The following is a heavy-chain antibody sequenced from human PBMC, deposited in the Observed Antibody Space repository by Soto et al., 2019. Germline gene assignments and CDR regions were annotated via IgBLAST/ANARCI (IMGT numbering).Heavy chain of an antibody. CDR3: AIVDNYVTPIPQDV. J-gene: IGHJ6*02. CDR2: INPYSGNT. D-gene: IGHD3-16*01. V-gene: IGHV1-18*01. Sequence: QVQLVQSGDEVRKPGSSVKVSCKASGCIFVNYGIAWVRQAPGQGLEWMGWINPYSGNTHYASKVQGRLTMTTVTSPRTAYMELGSLTSHHTALYYCAIVDNYVTPIPQDVWSQGTTVTVSS. CDR1: GCIFVNYG.